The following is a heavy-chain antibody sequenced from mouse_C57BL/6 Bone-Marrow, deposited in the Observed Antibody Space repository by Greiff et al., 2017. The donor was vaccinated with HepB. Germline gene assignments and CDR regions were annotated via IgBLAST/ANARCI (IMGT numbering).Heavy chain of an antibody. CDR1: GYTFTDYS. J-gene: IGHJ2*01. Sequence: EVQVVESGPVLVKPGASVKMSCKASGYTFTDYSMNWVKQSHGKSLEWIGVINPYNGGTSYNQKFKGKATLTVDKSSSTAYMELNSLTSEDSAVYYCARRFNTVVAGDYWGQGTTLTVSS. CDR3: ARRFNTVVAGDY. CDR2: INPYNGGT. D-gene: IGHD1-1*01. V-gene: IGHV1-19*01.